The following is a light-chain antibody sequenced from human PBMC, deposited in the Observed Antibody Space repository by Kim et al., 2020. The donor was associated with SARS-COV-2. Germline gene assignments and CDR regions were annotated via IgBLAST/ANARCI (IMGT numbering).Light chain of an antibody. J-gene: IGKJ1*01. CDR2: AAS. CDR3: QKYDADPRT. V-gene: IGKV1-27*01. CDR1: QGISNW. Sequence: ASVGDRVTITCRASQGISNWLDWYQQKPGKVPKVLIYAASALQSGVPSRFSGSGSGTDFTLTISSLQPEDFATYYCQKYDADPRTFGQGTKVDIK.